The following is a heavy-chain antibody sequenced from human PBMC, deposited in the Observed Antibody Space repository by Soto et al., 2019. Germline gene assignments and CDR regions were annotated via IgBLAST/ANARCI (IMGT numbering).Heavy chain of an antibody. Sequence: EVQLVESGGGLVQPGGSLRLSCAASGFTLSGRSMHWVRQAPGKGLVWVSGIDNAGTDSTYADSVKGRFTSSRDNAQHMLYLQMNSLGVADTAVYYCARGWFGPDVWGKGTTVTVSS. CDR3: ARGWFGPDV. J-gene: IGHJ6*04. V-gene: IGHV3-74*01. CDR2: IDNAGTDS. D-gene: IGHD3-10*01. CDR1: GFTLSGRS.